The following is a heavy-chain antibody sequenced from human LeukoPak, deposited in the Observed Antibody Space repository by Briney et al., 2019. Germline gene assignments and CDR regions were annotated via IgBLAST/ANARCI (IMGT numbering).Heavy chain of an antibody. J-gene: IGHJ4*02. Sequence: PSETLSLTCTVSGGSISSYYWSWLRQPPGKGLEWLRYIYYSGSANYTPSLKSRVTISVDASRNQCSLKLSSVTTGDTAMDYCARGDIVATLIDYWGQGTLVTVSS. CDR2: IYYSGSA. V-gene: IGHV4-59*01. CDR1: GGSISSYY. CDR3: ARGDIVATLIDY. D-gene: IGHD5-12*01.